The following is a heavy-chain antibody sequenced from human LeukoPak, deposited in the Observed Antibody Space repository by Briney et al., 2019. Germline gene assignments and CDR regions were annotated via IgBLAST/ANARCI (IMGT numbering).Heavy chain of an antibody. V-gene: IGHV1-18*01. J-gene: IGHJ6*03. Sequence: ASVKVSCKASGYTFTSYGISWVRQAPGQGLEWMGWISAYNGNTNYAQKLQGRVTMTTDTSTSTAYMELRSLRSDDTAVYYCARGAVHQWIFGVVIPGSYYYYYMDVWGKGTTVTVSS. D-gene: IGHD3-3*01. CDR3: ARGAVHQWIFGVVIPGSYYYYYMDV. CDR2: ISAYNGNT. CDR1: GYTFTSYG.